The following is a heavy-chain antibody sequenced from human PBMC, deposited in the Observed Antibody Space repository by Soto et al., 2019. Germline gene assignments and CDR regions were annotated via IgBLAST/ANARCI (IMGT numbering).Heavy chain of an antibody. J-gene: IGHJ4*02. CDR1: GASITGSFF. CDR2: FSLSGTT. V-gene: IGHV4-4*07. Sequence: SETLSLTCTVSGASITGSFFWSWIRQPAGRGLEWIGRFSLSGTTNYNPSLRSRVTMSADVSKNQFSLRLTSVTAADTALYYCARGMTPPGAPAWYYFDSWGQGTLVTVSS. CDR3: ARGMTPPGAPAWYYFDS. D-gene: IGHD2-8*02.